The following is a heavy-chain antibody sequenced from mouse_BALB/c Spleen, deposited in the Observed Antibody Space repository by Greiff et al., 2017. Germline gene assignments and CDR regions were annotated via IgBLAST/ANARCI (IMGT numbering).Heavy chain of an antibody. CDR3: AREDMITTATY. Sequence: EVQLVESGGGLVQPGGSLKLSCAASGFTFSSYGMSWVRQTPDKRLELVATINSNGGSTYYPDSVKGRFTISRDNAKNTLYLQMSSLKSEDTAMYYCAREDMITTATYWGQGTLVTVSA. V-gene: IGHV5-6-3*01. J-gene: IGHJ3*01. CDR1: GFTFSSYG. CDR2: INSNGGST. D-gene: IGHD2-4*01.